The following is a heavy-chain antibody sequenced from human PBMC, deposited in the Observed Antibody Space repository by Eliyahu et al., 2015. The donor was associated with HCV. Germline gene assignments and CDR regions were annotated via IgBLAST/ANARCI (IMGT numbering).Heavy chain of an antibody. V-gene: IGHV3-23*01. D-gene: IGHD1-26*01. J-gene: IGHJ4*02. Sequence: EVQLLESGGGLAQPGGSLRLSCAASGFXFSSYAMSWVRQAPGKGLEWVSGIRGSGDSTYYTDSVKGRFTISRDNSKNTLYLRMNGLRVDDTAFYYCARVPHERIVGATFFDFWGPGTLVTVSS. CDR2: IRGSGDST. CDR3: ARVPHERIVGATFFDF. CDR1: GFXFSSYA.